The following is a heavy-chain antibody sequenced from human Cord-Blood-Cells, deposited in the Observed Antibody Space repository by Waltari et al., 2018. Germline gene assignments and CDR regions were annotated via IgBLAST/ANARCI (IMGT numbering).Heavy chain of an antibody. V-gene: IGHV4-38-2*02. Sequence: QVQLQESGPGLVKPSATLSLTCTVSGYSISSGYYWGWIRQPPGKGLEWIGSIYHSGSTYYNPSLKSRVTISVDTSKNQFSLKLSSVTAADTAVYYCARDLHCSSTSCYTDDAFDIWGQGTMVTVSS. J-gene: IGHJ3*02. CDR3: ARDLHCSSTSCYTDDAFDI. CDR2: IYHSGST. D-gene: IGHD2-2*02. CDR1: GYSISSGYY.